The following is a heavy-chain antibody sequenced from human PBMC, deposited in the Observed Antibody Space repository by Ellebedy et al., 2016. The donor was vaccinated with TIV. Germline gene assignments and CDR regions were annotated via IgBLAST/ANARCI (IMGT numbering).Heavy chain of an antibody. CDR1: GGTFSSYA. D-gene: IGHD3-10*01. CDR2: IIPIFGTA. CDR3: ARMGMWRFGESPPDY. V-gene: IGHV1-69*13. J-gene: IGHJ4*02. Sequence: SVKVSXXASGGTFSSYAISWVRQAPGQGLEWMGGIIPIFGTANYAQKFQGRVTITADESTSTAYMELSSLRSEDTAVYYCARMGMWRFGESPPDYWGQGTLVTVSS.